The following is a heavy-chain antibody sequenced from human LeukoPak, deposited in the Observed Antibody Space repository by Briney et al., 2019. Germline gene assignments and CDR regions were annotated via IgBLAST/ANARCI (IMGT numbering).Heavy chain of an antibody. D-gene: IGHD3-16*01. CDR1: GGSISSGGYY. CDR2: INHSGST. J-gene: IGHJ4*02. CDR3: ASGVDQPLLDY. Sequence: SSQTLSLTCTVSGGSISSGGYYWSWIRQHPGKGLEWIGEINHSGSTNYNPSLKSRVTISVDTSKNQFSLKLSSVTAADTAVYYCASGVDQPLLDYWGQGTLVTVSS. V-gene: IGHV4-31*03.